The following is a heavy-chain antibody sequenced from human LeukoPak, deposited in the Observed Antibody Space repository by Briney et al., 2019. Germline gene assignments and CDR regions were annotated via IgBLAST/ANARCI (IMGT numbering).Heavy chain of an antibody. Sequence: GGSLRLSCAVSGLTFSSYNMNWVRQAPGKGLEWVSYISNSGSMIYYADSVKGRFTISRDNSKNTLYLQMNSLRAEDTAVYYCARVIAAAWGQGTLVTVSS. CDR2: ISNSGSMI. J-gene: IGHJ5*02. V-gene: IGHV3-48*01. CDR1: GLTFSSYN. D-gene: IGHD6-13*01. CDR3: ARVIAAA.